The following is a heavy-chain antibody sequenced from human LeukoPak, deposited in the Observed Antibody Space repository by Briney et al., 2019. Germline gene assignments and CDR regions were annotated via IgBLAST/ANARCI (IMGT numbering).Heavy chain of an antibody. J-gene: IGHJ4*02. Sequence: ASVKVSCKASGYSFTAYYIHWVRQAPGQGLEWMGRINPTSGGTDYAQNFQGRVTMTRDTSINTAYMELSRLRSDDTAIYYCARDGFPDNWGQGTLVIVSS. CDR2: INPTSGGT. CDR3: ARDGFPDN. V-gene: IGHV1-2*06. CDR1: GYSFTAYY. D-gene: IGHD2-2*03.